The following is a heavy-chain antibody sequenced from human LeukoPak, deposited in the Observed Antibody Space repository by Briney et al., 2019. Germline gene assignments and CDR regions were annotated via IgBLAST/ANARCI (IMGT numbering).Heavy chain of an antibody. D-gene: IGHD3-10*01. CDR1: GYTFTSYY. Sequence: ASVKVSCKASGYTFTSYYMHWVRQAPGQGLEWVGIINPSGGSTSYAQKFQGRVTMTRDTSISTAYMELSRLRSDDTAVYYCAREGVLLWFGPSYYMDVWGKGTTVTISS. V-gene: IGHV1-46*01. J-gene: IGHJ6*03. CDR2: INPSGGST. CDR3: AREGVLLWFGPSYYMDV.